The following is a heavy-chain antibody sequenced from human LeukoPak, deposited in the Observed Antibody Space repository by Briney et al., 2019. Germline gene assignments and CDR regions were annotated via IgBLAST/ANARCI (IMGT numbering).Heavy chain of an antibody. Sequence: GGSLRLSCVVSGFMSRRYPMTWVRQDPRKGLEWLSTVSGRGDSTYYADSVKGRFTISRDNSKNTLYLQMNSLRAEYTVVYYCARAAKVTYYYDSSGYYYHDYWGQGTLVTVSS. CDR3: ARAAKVTYYYDSSGYYYHDY. D-gene: IGHD3-22*01. V-gene: IGHV3-23*01. CDR1: GFMSRRYP. CDR2: VSGRGDST. J-gene: IGHJ4*02.